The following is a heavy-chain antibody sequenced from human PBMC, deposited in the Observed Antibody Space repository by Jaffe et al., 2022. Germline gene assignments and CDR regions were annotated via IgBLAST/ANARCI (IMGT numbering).Heavy chain of an antibody. Sequence: QVQLVQSGAEVKKPGASVKVSCKASGYTFTSYYMHWVRQAPGQGLEWMGIINPSGGSTSYAQKFQGRVTMTRDTSTSTVYMELSSLRSEDTAVYYCARDPNAYGSGSYYYYYYMDVWGKGTTVTVSS. CDR1: GYTFTSYY. J-gene: IGHJ6*03. D-gene: IGHD3-10*01. V-gene: IGHV1-46*03. CDR2: INPSGGST. CDR3: ARDPNAYGSGSYYYYYYMDV.